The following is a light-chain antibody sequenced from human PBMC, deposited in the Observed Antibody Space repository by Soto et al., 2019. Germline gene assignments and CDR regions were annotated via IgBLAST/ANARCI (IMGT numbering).Light chain of an antibody. CDR1: ETVATS. V-gene: IGKV3-15*01. CDR2: GPS. J-gene: IGKJ1*01. CDR3: QQYFEWPPMT. Sequence: VMTQSPATLSVSPGERATLSCWASETVATSLAWYQQKPGQAPRLLISGPSTRAAGISDRFRGSGSGTEFTLSISSLRSEDSASYYCQQYFEWPPMTFGQGSKVEI.